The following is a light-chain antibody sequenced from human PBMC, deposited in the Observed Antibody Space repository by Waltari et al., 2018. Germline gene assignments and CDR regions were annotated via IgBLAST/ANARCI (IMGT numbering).Light chain of an antibody. CDR3: GTWDSSLSGAV. CDR2: EDS. V-gene: IGLV1-51*02. Sequence: QSVLTQPPSVSAAPGQRVTISCSGGHPNIGNNYVSWYRQFPGTAPKLLIYEDSERPAGVPGRFSGSKSGASATFDITELQAEDEADYYCGTWDSSLSGAVFGGGTHLTGL. CDR1: HPNIGNNY. J-gene: IGLJ7*01.